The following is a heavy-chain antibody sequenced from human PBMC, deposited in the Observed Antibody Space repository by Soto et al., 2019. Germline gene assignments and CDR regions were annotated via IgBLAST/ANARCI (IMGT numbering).Heavy chain of an antibody. Sequence: QVQLVQSGAEVKKPGASVKVSCKASGYTFNSYYLHWVRQAPGQGLEWMGLINPTDGSTNYAQKFQGRVTRPGDTPTGTVYREVSRRRSDDTAVYYWARDLSGGSTAGGAPWGQGTLVTVSS. CDR1: GYTFNSYY. CDR3: ARDLSGGSTAGGAP. D-gene: IGHD3-10*01. CDR2: INPTDGST. V-gene: IGHV1-46*02. J-gene: IGHJ5*02.